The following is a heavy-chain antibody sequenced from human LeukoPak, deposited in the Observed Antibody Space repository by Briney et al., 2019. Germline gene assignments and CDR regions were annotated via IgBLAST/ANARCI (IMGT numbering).Heavy chain of an antibody. CDR3: ARHVLRYFDWLLYTPLGGMDV. Sequence: SETLSLTCTVSGGSISSYYWSWIRQPPGKGLEWIGYIYYSGSTNYNPSLKSRVTISVDTSKNQFSLKLSSVTAADTAVYYCARHVLRYFDWLLYTPLGGMDVWGQGTTVTVSS. V-gene: IGHV4-59*08. J-gene: IGHJ6*02. D-gene: IGHD3-9*01. CDR1: GGSISSYY. CDR2: IYYSGST.